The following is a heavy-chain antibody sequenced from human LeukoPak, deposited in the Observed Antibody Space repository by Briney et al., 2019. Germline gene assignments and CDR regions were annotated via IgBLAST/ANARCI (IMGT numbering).Heavy chain of an antibody. D-gene: IGHD3-10*01. V-gene: IGHV4-39*07. Sequence: SETLSLTCTVSGGSISSSSYYWGWIRQPPGKGLEWIGEINHSGSTNYNPSLKSRVTISVDTSKNQFSLKLSSVTAADTAVYYCARGRARYTMVRGVTPLPYFDYWGQGTLVTVSS. CDR2: INHSGST. J-gene: IGHJ4*02. CDR1: GGSISSSSYY. CDR3: ARGRARYTMVRGVTPLPYFDY.